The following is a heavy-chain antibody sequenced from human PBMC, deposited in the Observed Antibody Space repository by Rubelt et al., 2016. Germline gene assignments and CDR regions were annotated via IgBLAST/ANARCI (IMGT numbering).Heavy chain of an antibody. CDR2: IKQDGSEK. CDR3: ARASSVAATPL. D-gene: IGHD2-15*01. Sequence: EVQLVESGGGLVQPGGSLRLSCAASGFTFSSYWMSWVRQAPGKGLEWVANIKQDGSEKYYVDSVKGRFTISRDKAKNALYLQMNSLRGEDTAVDYCARASSVAATPLWGQGTLVTVSS. CDR1: GFTFSSYW. J-gene: IGHJ4*02. V-gene: IGHV3-7*05.